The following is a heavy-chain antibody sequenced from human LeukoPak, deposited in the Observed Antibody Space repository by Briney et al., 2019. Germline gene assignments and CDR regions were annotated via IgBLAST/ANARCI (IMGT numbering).Heavy chain of an antibody. Sequence: PGGSLRLSSAASGFTFSSYSMNWVRQAPGKGLEWVSSISSSSSYIYYADSVKGRFTISRDNAKNSLYLQMNSLRAEDTAVYYCARDWQTVRGVITNAEYFQHWGQGTLVTVSS. CDR1: GFTFSSYS. V-gene: IGHV3-21*01. CDR2: ISSSSSYI. D-gene: IGHD3-10*01. CDR3: ARDWQTVRGVITNAEYFQH. J-gene: IGHJ1*01.